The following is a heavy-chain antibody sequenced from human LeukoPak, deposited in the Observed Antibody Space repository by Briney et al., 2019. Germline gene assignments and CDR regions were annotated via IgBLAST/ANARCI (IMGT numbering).Heavy chain of an antibody. Sequence: PSETLSLTCTVSGGSISSGSYYWSWIRQPAGKGLEWIGRIYTSGSTNYNPSRKSRVTMSVDTSKNQFSLKLSSVTAADTAVYYCAREGGYYYDSSGYYYSLASAYWGQGTLVTVSS. CDR2: IYTSGST. D-gene: IGHD3-22*01. V-gene: IGHV4-61*02. J-gene: IGHJ4*02. CDR1: GGSISSGSYY. CDR3: AREGGYYYDSSGYYYSLASAY.